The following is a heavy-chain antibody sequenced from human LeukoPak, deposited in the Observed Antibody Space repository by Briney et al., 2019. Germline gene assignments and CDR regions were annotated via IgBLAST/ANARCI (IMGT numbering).Heavy chain of an antibody. D-gene: IGHD6-19*01. CDR1: GFTFSSYS. J-gene: IGHJ4*02. CDR3: ARPAPRSSAFDY. Sequence: GRSLRLSCAVSGFTFSSYSMHWVRQAPGKGREGVAYKASISSAIYDADSLKGRFTISRDNAKNSLYLQMSSLRDEDTALYYCARPAPRSSAFDYWGQGTLVTVSS. V-gene: IGHV3-48*02. CDR2: KASISSAI.